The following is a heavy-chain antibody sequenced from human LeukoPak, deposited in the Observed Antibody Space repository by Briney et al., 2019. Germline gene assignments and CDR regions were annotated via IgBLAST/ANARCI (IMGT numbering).Heavy chain of an antibody. CDR1: GFPFSRYW. J-gene: IGHJ4*02. Sequence: GGSLRLSCAASGFPFSRYWMTWVRQAPGKGLEWVAYIKQEGSERYYGDSVEGRFTISRDNARNSVYLQMNSLRAEDTGIYYCARSESTMTTRSMDYCGQGILVTVS. CDR3: ARSESTMTTRSMDY. V-gene: IGHV3-7*01. CDR2: IKQEGSER. D-gene: IGHD5-24*01.